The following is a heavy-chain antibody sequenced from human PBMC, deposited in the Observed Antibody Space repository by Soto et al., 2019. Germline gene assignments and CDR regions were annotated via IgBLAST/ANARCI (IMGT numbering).Heavy chain of an antibody. V-gene: IGHV4-59*01. CDR1: GGSISSYY. Sequence: PSETLSLTCTVSGGSISSYYWSWIRQPPGKGLEWIGYIYYSGSTNYNPSLKSRVTISVDTSKNQFSLKLSSVTAADTAVYYCAREMSSSGWYGVPVRWFDPWGQGXLVTVYS. D-gene: IGHD6-19*01. CDR3: AREMSSSGWYGVPVRWFDP. J-gene: IGHJ5*02. CDR2: IYYSGST.